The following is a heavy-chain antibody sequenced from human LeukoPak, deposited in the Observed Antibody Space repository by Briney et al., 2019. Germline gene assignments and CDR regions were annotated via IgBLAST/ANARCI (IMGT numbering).Heavy chain of an antibody. V-gene: IGHV4-59*11. Sequence: PSETLSLTCTVSGVSINNHYWSWIRQPPGKGLEWIGFIYDSGSANYKSSLKSRVTMTVDTSKNQFSLKLNSVSAADTAVYYCARVLQNYYHMDVWGKGTTVTVSS. J-gene: IGHJ6*03. D-gene: IGHD3-3*01. CDR3: ARVLQNYYHMDV. CDR1: GVSINNHY. CDR2: IYDSGSA.